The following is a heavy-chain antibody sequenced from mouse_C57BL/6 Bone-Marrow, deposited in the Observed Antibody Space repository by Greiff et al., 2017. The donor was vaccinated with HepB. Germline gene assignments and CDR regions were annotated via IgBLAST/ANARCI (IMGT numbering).Heavy chain of an antibody. CDR2: ISDGGSYT. V-gene: IGHV5-4*01. J-gene: IGHJ1*03. CDR1: GFTFSSYA. Sequence: EVQVVESGGGLVKPGASLKLSCAASGFTFSSYAMSWVRQTPEKRLEWVATISDGGSYTDYPDNVKGRFTISRDNAKNNLYLQLSHLTSEATAMYYCARCGTLYYDDDRYFDVWGTGTTVTVSS. CDR3: ARCGTLYYDDDRYFDV. D-gene: IGHD2-4*01.